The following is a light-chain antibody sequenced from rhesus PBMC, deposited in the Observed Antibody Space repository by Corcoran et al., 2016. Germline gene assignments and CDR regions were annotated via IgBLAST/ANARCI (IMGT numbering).Light chain of an antibody. CDR2: KAS. CDR1: QGIRSY. Sequence: DIQMTQSPSSLSASVGDRVTITCRASQGIRSYLAWYQQKPGKAPKLRIYKASTLQRWVPSRFSGSGSGTDFTLTISSLQPEDFATYYCQQRNSYPLTFGGGTKVEIK. J-gene: IGKJ4*01. V-gene: IGKV1-25*01. CDR3: QQRNSYPLT.